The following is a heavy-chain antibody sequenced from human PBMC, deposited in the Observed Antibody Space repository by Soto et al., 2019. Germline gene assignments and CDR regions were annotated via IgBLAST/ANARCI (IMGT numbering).Heavy chain of an antibody. CDR2: VHYTGRT. J-gene: IGHJ4*02. CDR3: ARHMDTYGNEAFDY. Sequence: PSETLSLACTVSGGSITNYYWSWIRQPPGKGLVWVGLVHYTGRTSYKPSLTSRANILLDRSMIQFSLNLYSVTAADTAVYYCARHMDTYGNEAFDYWGQGTLVTVS. D-gene: IGHD5-18*01. V-gene: IGHV4-59*08. CDR1: GGSITNYY.